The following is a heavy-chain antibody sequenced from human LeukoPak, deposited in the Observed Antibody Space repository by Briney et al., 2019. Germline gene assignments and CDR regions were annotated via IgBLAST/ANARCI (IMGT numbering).Heavy chain of an antibody. J-gene: IGHJ4*02. CDR3: ARRGSRHFDY. CDR1: GYSISSGYY. CDR2: IYHSGST. V-gene: IGHV4-38-2*01. Sequence: SETLSLTCAVSGYSISSGYYWGWIRQPPGKGLEWIGSIYHSGSTYYNPSLKSRVTISVDTSKNQFSLKLSSVTAADTAVYYCARRGSRHFDYWGQGTLVTVSS.